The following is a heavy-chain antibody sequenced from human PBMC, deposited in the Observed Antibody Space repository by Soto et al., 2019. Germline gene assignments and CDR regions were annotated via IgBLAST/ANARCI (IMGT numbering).Heavy chain of an antibody. CDR2: INAGNGNT. CDR1: GYTFTSYA. J-gene: IGHJ5*02. D-gene: IGHD3-9*01. Sequence: QVQLVQSGAEVKKPGASVKVSCKASGYTFTSYAMHWVRQAPGQRLEWMGWINAGNGNTKYSQKCQGRVTITRDTSASTAYMELSSLRSEDTAVYYCAKGARVLRYFAWLFLGGLWFDPWGQGTLVTVSS. V-gene: IGHV1-3*01. CDR3: AKGARVLRYFAWLFLGGLWFDP.